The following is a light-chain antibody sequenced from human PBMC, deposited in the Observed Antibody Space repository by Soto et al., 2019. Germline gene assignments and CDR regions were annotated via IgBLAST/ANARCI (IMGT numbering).Light chain of an antibody. J-gene: IGKJ4*01. CDR1: QSLLDSDDGNTY. Sequence: DIVRTQTPLSLPVTPGEPASISCRSSQSLLDSDDGNTYLDWYLQKPGQSPQLLIYTVSYRASGVPDRFSGSGSGTDFTLKISRVEAEDVGVYYCMQRIEFPLTFGGGTKVDIK. CDR3: MQRIEFPLT. V-gene: IGKV2-40*01. CDR2: TVS.